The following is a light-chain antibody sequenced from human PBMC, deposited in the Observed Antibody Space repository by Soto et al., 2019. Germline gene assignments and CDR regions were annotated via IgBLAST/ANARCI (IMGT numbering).Light chain of an antibody. Sequence: SALTQPPSASGSPGQSVTISCTGTNSDVGGYNYVSWYQQHPGRAPKLMIYEVTKRPSGVPDRFFGSKSGNTASLTVSGLQAEDEADYYCSSYGGSNNLLFGGGTKLTVL. J-gene: IGLJ3*02. CDR3: SSYGGSNNLL. CDR1: NSDVGGYNY. V-gene: IGLV2-8*01. CDR2: EVT.